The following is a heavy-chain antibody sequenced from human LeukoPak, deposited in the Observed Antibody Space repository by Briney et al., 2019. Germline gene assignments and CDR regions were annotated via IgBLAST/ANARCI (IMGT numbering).Heavy chain of an antibody. J-gene: IGHJ3*02. Sequence: GGSLRLSCAATGFTFSSYATSWVRQAPGKGLEWVSAISGSGGSTYYADSVKGRFTISRDNSKNALYLQMNSLRAEDTAVYYCARGVGGSSRQAFDIWGQGTMVTVSS. D-gene: IGHD1-26*01. V-gene: IGHV3-23*01. CDR1: GFTFSSYA. CDR2: ISGSGGST. CDR3: ARGVGGSSRQAFDI.